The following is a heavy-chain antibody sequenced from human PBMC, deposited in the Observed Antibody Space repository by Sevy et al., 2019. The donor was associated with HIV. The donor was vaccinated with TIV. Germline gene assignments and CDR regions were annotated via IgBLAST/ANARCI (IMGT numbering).Heavy chain of an antibody. CDR1: GFTFSGYA. V-gene: IGHV3-23*01. J-gene: IGHJ4*02. D-gene: IGHD3-10*01. Sequence: GGSLRLSCAASGFTFSGYAMSWVRQAPGKGLEWVSAISGSGGSTYYADSVKGRFTISRDNSKNTLYLQMNSLRAEDTAVYYCAKNPQRFGELLNHYFDYWGQGTLVTVSS. CDR3: AKNPQRFGELLNHYFDY. CDR2: ISGSGGST.